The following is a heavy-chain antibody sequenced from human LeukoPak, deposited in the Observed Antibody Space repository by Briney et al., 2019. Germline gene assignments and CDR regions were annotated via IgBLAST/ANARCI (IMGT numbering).Heavy chain of an antibody. CDR3: AREPSPDYYGSGSYSEGWFDP. Sequence: SETLSLTCTVSGGSISSSSYYWGWIRQPPGKGLEWIGSIYYSGSTNYNPSLKSRVTISVDTSKNQFSLKLSSVTAADTAVYYCAREPSPDYYGSGSYSEGWFDPWGQGTLVTVSS. D-gene: IGHD3-10*01. J-gene: IGHJ5*02. CDR1: GGSISSSSYY. CDR2: IYYSGST. V-gene: IGHV4-39*07.